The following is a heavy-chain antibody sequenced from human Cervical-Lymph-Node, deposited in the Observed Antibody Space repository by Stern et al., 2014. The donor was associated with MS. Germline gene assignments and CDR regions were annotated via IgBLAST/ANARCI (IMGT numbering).Heavy chain of an antibody. D-gene: IGHD4-11*01. J-gene: IGHJ4*02. Sequence: QVQLVQSGAEVKKPGASMTISCKTSGYNFIDHAIHWVRQAPGQSLEWMGWIYGGHDTTKYSPKFQGRVSFTRYKAASAAYMDLSSLSPDDTAVYYCARQPDYSDFLDFWGQGTLVTVSS. CDR2: IYGGHDTT. CDR3: ARQPDYSDFLDF. V-gene: IGHV1-3*01. CDR1: GYNFIDHA.